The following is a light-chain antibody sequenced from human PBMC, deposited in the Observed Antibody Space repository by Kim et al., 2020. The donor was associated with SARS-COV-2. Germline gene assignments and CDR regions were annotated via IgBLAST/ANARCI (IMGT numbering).Light chain of an antibody. V-gene: IGLV1-44*01. Sequence: GQRVTIACSGSSSNMGSNTVNWYQQLPGTAPKLLIYSNSRRPSGVPDRFSGSKSGASASLAISGLQSEDEADYYCATWDDSLNGVVFGGGTQLTVL. CDR2: SNS. J-gene: IGLJ2*01. CDR1: SSNMGSNT. CDR3: ATWDDSLNGVV.